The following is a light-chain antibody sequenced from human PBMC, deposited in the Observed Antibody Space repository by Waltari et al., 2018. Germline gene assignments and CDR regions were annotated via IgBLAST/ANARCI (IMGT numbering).Light chain of an antibody. Sequence: DIQMTQAPSSLSASVGDRVTITCQASHDIDKNLNWFQQKPGKAPKVLIFDASNLRAGVPLRFSGRGSGTHFTFTISTLQPEDVATYYCQQYKSVPLTFGGGTKVEMK. J-gene: IGKJ4*01. CDR1: HDIDKN. V-gene: IGKV1-33*01. CDR3: QQYKSVPLT. CDR2: DAS.